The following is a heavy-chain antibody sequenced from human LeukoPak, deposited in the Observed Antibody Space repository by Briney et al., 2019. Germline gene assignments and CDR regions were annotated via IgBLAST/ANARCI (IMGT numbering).Heavy chain of an antibody. CDR3: ARGILYGGNLLFDY. Sequence: ASVKISCKASGYTFTDYYMHWVRQAPGQGLEWMGWISPNSGGTNYAQKFQGRVTMTRDTSISTAYMELSRLRSDDTAVYYCARGILYGGNLLFDYWGQGTLVTVSS. D-gene: IGHD4-23*01. CDR1: GYTFTDYY. J-gene: IGHJ4*02. V-gene: IGHV1-2*02. CDR2: ISPNSGGT.